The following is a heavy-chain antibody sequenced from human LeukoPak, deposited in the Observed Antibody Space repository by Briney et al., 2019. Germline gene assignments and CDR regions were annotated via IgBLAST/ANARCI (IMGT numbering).Heavy chain of an antibody. CDR2: FDPEDGET. V-gene: IGHV1-24*01. J-gene: IGHJ4*02. D-gene: IGHD3-10*01. Sequence: ASVKVSCKVPGYTLTELSMHWVRQAPGKGIEWMGGFDPEDGETIYAQKFQGRVTMTEDTSTDTAYMELSSLRSEDTAVYYCFITMVRGVITTTYFDYWGQGTLVTVSS. CDR1: GYTLTELS. CDR3: FITMVRGVITTTYFDY.